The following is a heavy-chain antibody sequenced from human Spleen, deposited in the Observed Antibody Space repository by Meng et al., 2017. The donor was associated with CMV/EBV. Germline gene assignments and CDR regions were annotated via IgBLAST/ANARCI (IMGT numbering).Heavy chain of an antibody. CDR1: GYTFTSYY. V-gene: IGHV1-46*01. CDR2: IYPSGGST. Sequence: ASVKVSCKASGYTFTSYYMHWVRQAPGQGLEWMGIIYPSGGSTSYSQKFQGRVTMTRDTSTSTVYMELRSLRSDDTAVYYCARGGGSHYKEYNWFDPWGQGTLVTVSS. D-gene: IGHD1-26*01. J-gene: IGHJ5*02. CDR3: ARGGGSHYKEYNWFDP.